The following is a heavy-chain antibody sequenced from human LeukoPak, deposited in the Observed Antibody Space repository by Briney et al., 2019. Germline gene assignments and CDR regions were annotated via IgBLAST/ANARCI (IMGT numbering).Heavy chain of an antibody. D-gene: IGHD6-13*01. CDR2: ITDGGGST. V-gene: IGHV3-23*01. CDR1: GFTFSTYA. CDR3: AREGYRSSWYYDY. J-gene: IGHJ4*02. Sequence: GGSQRLSCAASGFTFSTYAMSWVRQAPGKGLEWVSTITDGGGSTFYADSVKGRFTISRDNSKNTLYLQMNSLRAEDTAVYYCAREGYRSSWYYDYWGQGTLVHVSS.